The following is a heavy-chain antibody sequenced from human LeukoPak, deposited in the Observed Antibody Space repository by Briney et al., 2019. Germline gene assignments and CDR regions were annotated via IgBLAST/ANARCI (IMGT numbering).Heavy chain of an antibody. CDR3: ARARHYGDESSLDY. Sequence: GGSLRLSCAASGFTFSDYYMNWVRQAPGKGLEWVSSISSSSSYIYYADSVKGRFTISRDNAKNSLYLQMNSLRAEDTAVYYCARARHYGDESSLDYWGQGTLVTVSS. CDR1: GFTFSDYY. D-gene: IGHD4-17*01. CDR2: ISSSSSYI. V-gene: IGHV3-21*01. J-gene: IGHJ4*02.